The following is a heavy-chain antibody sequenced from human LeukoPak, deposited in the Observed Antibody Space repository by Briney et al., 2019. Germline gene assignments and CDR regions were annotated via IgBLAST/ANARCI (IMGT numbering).Heavy chain of an antibody. D-gene: IGHD2-2*01. CDR1: GYTFTSYY. J-gene: IGHJ4*02. Sequence: ASVKVSCKASGYTFTSYYMHWVRQAPGQGLEWMGIINPSGASTSYAQKFQGRVTMARDTSTSTVYMELSSLRSEDTAVYYCATSKPTHCSSTSCYRFDYWGQGTLVTVSS. V-gene: IGHV1-46*01. CDR3: ATSKPTHCSSTSCYRFDY. CDR2: INPSGAST.